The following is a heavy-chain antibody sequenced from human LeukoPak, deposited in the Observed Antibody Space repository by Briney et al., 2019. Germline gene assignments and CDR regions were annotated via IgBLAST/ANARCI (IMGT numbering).Heavy chain of an antibody. CDR1: GFTFSSYG. D-gene: IGHD6-6*01. CDR2: IWYDGSNK. V-gene: IGHV3-33*01. CDR3: ARGFGQGAARFYYYYGMDV. Sequence: GGSLRLSCAASGFTFSSYGMHWVRQAPGKGLEWVAVIWYDGSNKYYADSVKGRFTISRDNSKNTLYLQMNSLRAEDTAVYYCARGFGQGAARFYYYYGMDVWGQGTTVTVSS. J-gene: IGHJ6*02.